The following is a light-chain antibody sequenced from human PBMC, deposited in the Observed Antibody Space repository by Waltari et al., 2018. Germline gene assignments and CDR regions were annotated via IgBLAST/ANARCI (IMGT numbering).Light chain of an antibody. CDR2: KDS. CDR1: AVPPQY. CDR3: QATDSMGTSVV. Sequence: SYELTQPPSVSVSPGQTARIPCSGDAVPPQYAYWYPPTPGPAPVVVIYKDSERPSGSPDRFSGSTSGTTVTLTISGCQAEDEADYYCQATDSMGTSVVVGGGTKLTVL. J-gene: IGLJ2*01. V-gene: IGLV3-25*03.